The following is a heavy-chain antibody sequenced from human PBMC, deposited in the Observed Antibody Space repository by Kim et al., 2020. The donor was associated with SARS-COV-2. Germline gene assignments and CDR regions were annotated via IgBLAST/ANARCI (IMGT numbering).Heavy chain of an antibody. CDR2: IKQDGSEK. D-gene: IGHD6-6*01. CDR3: ARESEYSSSTGAFDI. CDR1: GFTFSSYW. J-gene: IGHJ3*02. Sequence: GGSLRLSCAASGFTFSSYWMSWVRQAPGKGLEWVANIKQDGSEKYYVDSVKGRFTISRDNAKNSLYLQMNSLRAEDTAVYYCARESEYSSSTGAFDIWGQGTMVTVSS. V-gene: IGHV3-7*01.